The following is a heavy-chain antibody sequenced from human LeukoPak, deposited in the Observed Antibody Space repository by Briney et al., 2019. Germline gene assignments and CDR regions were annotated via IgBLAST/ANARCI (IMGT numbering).Heavy chain of an antibody. Sequence: SETLSLTCAVYGGSFSGYYWSWIRQPPGKGLEWIGEINHSGSTNYNPSLKSRVTMSVDTSKNQFSLKLSSVTAADTAVYYCARGMHIVVVTAISFDYWGQGTLVTVSS. CDR3: ARGMHIVVVTAISFDY. D-gene: IGHD2-21*02. CDR1: GGSFSGYY. J-gene: IGHJ4*02. CDR2: INHSGST. V-gene: IGHV4-34*01.